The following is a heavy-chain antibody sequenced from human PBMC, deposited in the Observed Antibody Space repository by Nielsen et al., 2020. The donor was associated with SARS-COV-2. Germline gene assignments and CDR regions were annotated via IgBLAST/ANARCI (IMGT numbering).Heavy chain of an antibody. CDR3: AGGSGSYEYDAFDI. CDR2: IYYSGST. Sequence: SKTLSLPCTVSGCSISSYYWSWIPQPPGKGLEWIGYIYYSGSTNYNPSLKSRVTISVNTSNNQFSLKLTSVTAADTAVYYCAGGSGSYEYDAFDIWGQGTMVTVSS. CDR1: GCSISSYY. D-gene: IGHD3-10*01. V-gene: IGHV4-59*01. J-gene: IGHJ3*02.